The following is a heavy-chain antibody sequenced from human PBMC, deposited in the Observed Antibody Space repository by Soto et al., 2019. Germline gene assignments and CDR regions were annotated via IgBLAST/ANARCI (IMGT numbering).Heavy chain of an antibody. Sequence: SETLSLTCTVSGGSISSSSYYWGWIRQPPGKGLEWIGSIYYSGSTYYNPSLKSRVTISVDTSKNQFSLKLSSVTAADTAVYYCARHLALTGTPTVIDYWGQGTLVTVSS. D-gene: IGHD1-20*01. V-gene: IGHV4-39*01. CDR2: IYYSGST. J-gene: IGHJ4*02. CDR1: GGSISSSSYY. CDR3: ARHLALTGTPTVIDY.